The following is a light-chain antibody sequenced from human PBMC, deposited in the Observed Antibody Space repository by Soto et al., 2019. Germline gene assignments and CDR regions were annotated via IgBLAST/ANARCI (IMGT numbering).Light chain of an antibody. CDR2: GAS. J-gene: IGKJ4*01. V-gene: IGKV1-39*01. Sequence: DIQMTQSPSSLSASVGDRVTITCRASQSISSHLNWYQQKPGKAPELLIYGASSLQSGVPPRISGSGSGTDFTLTISSLHPEDFATYYCQQSYSTPLTFGGGTKVEIK. CDR1: QSISSH. CDR3: QQSYSTPLT.